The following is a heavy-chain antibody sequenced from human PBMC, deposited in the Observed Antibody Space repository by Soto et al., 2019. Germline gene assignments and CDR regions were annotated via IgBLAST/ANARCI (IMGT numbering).Heavy chain of an antibody. Sequence: SETLSLTCTVSGVSMSNYYWSWIRQPPGKGLEWIGYIYYSGSTIYNPSLKSRVTISVDTSKNQFSLKLSSVTAADTAVYYCARYGSGSSVWFDPWGQGTLVTVSS. CDR3: ARYGSGSSVWFDP. D-gene: IGHD3-10*01. CDR2: IYYSGST. J-gene: IGHJ5*02. CDR1: GVSMSNYY. V-gene: IGHV4-59*01.